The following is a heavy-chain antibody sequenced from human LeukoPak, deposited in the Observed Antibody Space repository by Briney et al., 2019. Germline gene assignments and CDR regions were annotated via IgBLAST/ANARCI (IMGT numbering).Heavy chain of an antibody. D-gene: IGHD3-22*01. V-gene: IGHV4-34*01. Sequence: SETLSLTCAVYGGSFSGYYWSWIRQPPGKGLEWIGEINHSGSTNYNPSLKSRVTISVDTSKNQFSLKLSSVTAADTAVYYCARVRYYYDSSGYYPSRNPIDYWGQGTLVTVSS. CDR2: INHSGST. CDR1: GGSFSGYY. J-gene: IGHJ4*02. CDR3: ARVRYYYDSSGYYPSRNPIDY.